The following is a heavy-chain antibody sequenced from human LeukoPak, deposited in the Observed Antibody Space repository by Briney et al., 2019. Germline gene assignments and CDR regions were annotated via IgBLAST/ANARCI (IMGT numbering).Heavy chain of an antibody. D-gene: IGHD3-22*01. J-gene: IGHJ4*02. CDR3: AETYYCDSSGWYYFDY. CDR2: INPNSGGT. Sequence: ASVKVSCKASGYTFTGYYMHWVRQAPGQGLEWMGWINPNSGGTNYAQKFQGRVTMTRDTSISTAYMELSRLRSDDTAVYYCAETYYCDSSGWYYFDYWGQGTLVTVSS. CDR1: GYTFTGYY. V-gene: IGHV1-2*02.